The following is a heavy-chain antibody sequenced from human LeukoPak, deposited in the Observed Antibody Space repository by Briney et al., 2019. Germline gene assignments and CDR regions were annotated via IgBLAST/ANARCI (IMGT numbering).Heavy chain of an antibody. J-gene: IGHJ4*02. CDR3: TRGGVGATPDY. D-gene: IGHD1-26*01. Sequence: GGSLSLSFAAPGFTFSTTWRHWVAQAPGRGLVWVSRISGDGSSTSYADSVKGRFTISRDNAKNTLYLQMNSLRAEDTAVYYCTRGGVGATPDYWGQGTLVTVSS. CDR2: ISGDGSST. V-gene: IGHV3-74*01. CDR1: GFTFSTTW.